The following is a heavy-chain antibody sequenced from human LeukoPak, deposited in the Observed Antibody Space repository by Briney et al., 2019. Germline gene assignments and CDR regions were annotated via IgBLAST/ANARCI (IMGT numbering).Heavy chain of an antibody. CDR1: GFTFSSYA. CDR3: ARSLAAAGTFGY. CDR2: ISGSGGST. Sequence: PGGSLRLSCAASGFTFSSYAMSWVRQAPGKGLEWVSAISGSGGSTYYADSVKGRFTISRDNARNSVYLQMNSLRAEDTAVYYCARSLAAAGTFGYWGQGTLVTVSS. J-gene: IGHJ4*02. V-gene: IGHV3-23*01. D-gene: IGHD6-13*01.